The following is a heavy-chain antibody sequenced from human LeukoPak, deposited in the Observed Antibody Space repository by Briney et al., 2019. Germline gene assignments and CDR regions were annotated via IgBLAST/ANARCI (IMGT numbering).Heavy chain of an antibody. CDR2: ISWNSGSL. Sequence: GGSLRLSCAASGFTFDDYAMHWVRQAPGKGLEWVSGISWNSGSLGYADSVKGRFTISRDNAKNSLYLQMDSLRAEDTALYYCAKGQWLVRDYFDYWGQGTLVTVSS. CDR3: AKGQWLVRDYFDY. CDR1: GFTFDDYA. J-gene: IGHJ4*02. D-gene: IGHD6-19*01. V-gene: IGHV3-9*01.